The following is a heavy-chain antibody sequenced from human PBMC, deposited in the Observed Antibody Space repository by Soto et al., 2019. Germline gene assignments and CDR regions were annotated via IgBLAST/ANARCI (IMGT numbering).Heavy chain of an antibody. J-gene: IGHJ6*02. Sequence: ASVKVSCKASGYTFTGYYMHWVRQAPGQGLEWMGWINPNSGGTNYAQKFQGWVTMTRDTSISTAYMELSRLRSDDTAVYYCAREVVSSSSSSDYYYGMDVWGQGTTVTVSS. D-gene: IGHD6-6*01. CDR3: AREVVSSSSSSDYYYGMDV. CDR2: INPNSGGT. CDR1: GYTFTGYY. V-gene: IGHV1-2*04.